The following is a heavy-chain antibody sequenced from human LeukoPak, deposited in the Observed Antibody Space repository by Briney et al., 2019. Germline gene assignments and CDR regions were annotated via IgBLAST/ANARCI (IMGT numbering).Heavy chain of an antibody. CDR2: IGSDGSGT. Sequence: GGSLRLSCAASGFTVSSNYMSWVRQAPGKGLMWVARIGSDGSGTTYADPVKGRFTISRDNSKNTLYLQMNSLRDEDAAVYHCTRVQAGRSGLMDVWGRGTTVTVSS. CDR3: TRVQAGRSGLMDV. J-gene: IGHJ6*02. D-gene: IGHD2-8*02. V-gene: IGHV3-74*03. CDR1: GFTVSSNY.